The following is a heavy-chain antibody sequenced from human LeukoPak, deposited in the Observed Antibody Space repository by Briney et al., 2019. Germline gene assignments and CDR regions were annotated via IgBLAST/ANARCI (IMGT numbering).Heavy chain of an antibody. J-gene: IGHJ4*02. CDR1: GFIFSNYG. Sequence: GGSLRLSCEASGFIFSNYGMNWVRQAPGKGLEWVAAISASGSATSYADSVRGRFTISRDNSKSTTYLQMNSLKTEDTAVYYCTTDYGDYVFRSDCWGQGTLVTVSS. CDR2: ISASGSAT. CDR3: TTDYGDYVFRSDC. D-gene: IGHD4-17*01. V-gene: IGHV3-23*01.